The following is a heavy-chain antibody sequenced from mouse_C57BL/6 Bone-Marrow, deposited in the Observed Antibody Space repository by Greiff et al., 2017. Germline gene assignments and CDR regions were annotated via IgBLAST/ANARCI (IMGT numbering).Heavy chain of an antibody. Sequence: VQLQQSGAELVRPGTSVKVSCKASGYAFTNYLIEWVKQRPGQGLEWIGVINPGSGGTNYNEKFKGKATLTADKSSSTAYMQLSSLTSEDSAVYFCATYYYDAYAMDYWGQGTSVTVSS. CDR1: GYAFTNYL. CDR2: INPGSGGT. CDR3: ATYYYDAYAMDY. V-gene: IGHV1-54*01. D-gene: IGHD2-4*01. J-gene: IGHJ4*01.